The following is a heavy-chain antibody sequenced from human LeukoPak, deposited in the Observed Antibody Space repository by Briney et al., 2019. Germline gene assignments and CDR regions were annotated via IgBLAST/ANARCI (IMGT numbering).Heavy chain of an antibody. Sequence: GGSLRLSCAASGFTFSSYSMNWVRQAPGKGLEWVSSVSSSSSYIYYADSVKGRFTISRDNAKNSLYLQMNSLRAEDTAVYYCASQWLVAFDIWGQGTMVTVSS. CDR2: VSSSSSYI. D-gene: IGHD6-19*01. J-gene: IGHJ3*02. CDR3: ASQWLVAFDI. CDR1: GFTFSSYS. V-gene: IGHV3-21*01.